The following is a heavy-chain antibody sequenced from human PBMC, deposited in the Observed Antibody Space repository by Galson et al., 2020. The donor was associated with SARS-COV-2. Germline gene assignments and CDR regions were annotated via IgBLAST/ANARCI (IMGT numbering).Heavy chain of an antibody. CDR1: GFTVTSNS. CDR2: IYGGGDNT. V-gene: IGHV3-66*01. J-gene: IGHJ6*03. Sequence: GESLKISCAASGFTVTSNSMSWVRQVPGKGLEWVSVIYGGGDNTHYADSVQGRFSISRDSSKNTLNLQMNSLRADDTAVYYCARVIWRAYYYYYYMDVWGKGTTVTISS. CDR3: ARVIWRAYYYYYYMDV.